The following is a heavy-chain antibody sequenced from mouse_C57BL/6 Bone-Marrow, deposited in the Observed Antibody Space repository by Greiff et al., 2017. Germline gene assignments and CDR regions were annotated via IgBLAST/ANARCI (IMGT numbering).Heavy chain of an antibody. CDR2: IDPETGGT. D-gene: IGHD2-4*01. CDR1: GYTFTDYE. Sequence: QVQLKESGAELVRPGASVTLSCKASGYTFTDYEMHWVKQTPVHGLEWIGAIDPETGGTAYNQKFKGKAILTADKSSSTAYMELRSLTSEDSAVYYCTGDYDDFDYWGQGTTLTVSS. CDR3: TGDYDDFDY. J-gene: IGHJ2*01. V-gene: IGHV1-15*01.